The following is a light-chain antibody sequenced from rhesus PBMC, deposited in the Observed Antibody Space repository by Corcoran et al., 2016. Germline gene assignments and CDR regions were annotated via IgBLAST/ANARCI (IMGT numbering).Light chain of an antibody. V-gene: IGKV3-53*01. CDR1: QSVSSY. Sequence: QVILTQSPATLSLSLGERATLSCRASQSVSSYLAWYQQTPGQAPRLLIYGASSRATGSPDRFSGSGSWTEFTLTISSLEPEDVAVDYCQKYSSSPYSFGQGAKVEIK. CDR3: QKYSSSPYS. J-gene: IGKJ2*01. CDR2: GAS.